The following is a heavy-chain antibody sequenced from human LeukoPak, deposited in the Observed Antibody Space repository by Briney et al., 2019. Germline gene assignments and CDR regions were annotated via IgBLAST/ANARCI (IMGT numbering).Heavy chain of an antibody. CDR3: AKDPYGTRYFDY. J-gene: IGHJ4*02. Sequence: GGSLRLSCAASGFTFSSHALSWVRPAPGKGLAWVSSLSGSGYNTYYADSVKGRFTISRDNSKNTVYLQMNSLRAEDTAVYYCAKDPYGTRYFDYWGQGTLVTVSS. D-gene: IGHD2-2*01. CDR2: LSGSGYNT. CDR1: GFTFSSHA. V-gene: IGHV3-23*01.